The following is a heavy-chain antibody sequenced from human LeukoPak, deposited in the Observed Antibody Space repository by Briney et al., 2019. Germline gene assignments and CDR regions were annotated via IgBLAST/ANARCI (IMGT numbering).Heavy chain of an antibody. Sequence: SETLSLTCTVSGGSISSYYWSWIRQPPGKGLEWLGYIYYSGSTNYNPSLKSRVTISVDTSKNQFSLKLSSVTAADTAVYYCERDRRGSSGYYFHYWGQGTLVTVSS. D-gene: IGHD3-22*01. CDR1: GGSISSYY. V-gene: IGHV4-59*01. CDR2: IYYSGST. CDR3: ERDRRGSSGYYFHY. J-gene: IGHJ4*02.